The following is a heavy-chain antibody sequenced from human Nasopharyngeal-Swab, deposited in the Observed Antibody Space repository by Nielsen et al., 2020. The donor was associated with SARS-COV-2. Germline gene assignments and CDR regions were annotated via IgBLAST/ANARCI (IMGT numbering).Heavy chain of an antibody. CDR2: IGGSTGNT. CDR1: GFTFSSYT. CDR3: AKRYADTYGYPANFFDY. Sequence: GGSLRLSCAASGFTFSSYTMHWVRQAPGKGLEWVSTIGGSTGNTYYAASVKGRFTISRDNSKSTLYLQMNSLSAEDTAVYYCAKRYADTYGYPANFFDYWGPGTLVTVSS. D-gene: IGHD5-18*01. V-gene: IGHV3-23*01. J-gene: IGHJ4*02.